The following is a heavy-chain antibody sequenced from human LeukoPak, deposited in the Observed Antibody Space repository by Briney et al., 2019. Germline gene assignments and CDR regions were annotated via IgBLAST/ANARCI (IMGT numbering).Heavy chain of an antibody. CDR2: IIPIFGTA. Sequence: SVKVSCKASGGTFSSYAISWVRQAPGQGLEWMGRIIPIFGTANYAQKFQGRVTITTDESTSTAYTELSSLRSEDTAVYYCARHTPYCGGDCYFSWGQGTLVTVSS. V-gene: IGHV1-69*05. CDR1: GGTFSSYA. D-gene: IGHD2-21*02. CDR3: ARHTPYCGGDCYFS. J-gene: IGHJ5*02.